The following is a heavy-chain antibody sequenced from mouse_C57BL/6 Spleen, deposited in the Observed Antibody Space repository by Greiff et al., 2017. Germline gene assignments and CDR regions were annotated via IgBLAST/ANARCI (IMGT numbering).Heavy chain of an antibody. CDR2: INPSNGGT. J-gene: IGHJ1*03. V-gene: IGHV1-53*01. Sequence: QVQLQQPGTELVKPGASVKLSCKASGYTFTSYWMHWVKQRPGQGLEWIGNINPSNGGTNYNEKFKSKATLTVDKSSSTAYMQLSSLTSEDSAVYCCAHGNYGYHWYFDVWGTGTTVTVSS. CDR1: GYTFTSYW. CDR3: AHGNYGYHWYFDV. D-gene: IGHD2-2*01.